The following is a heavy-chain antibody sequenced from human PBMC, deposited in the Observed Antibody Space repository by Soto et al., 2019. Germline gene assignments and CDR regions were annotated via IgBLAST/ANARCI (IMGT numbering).Heavy chain of an antibody. CDR1: GFAFSSYA. D-gene: IGHD6-19*01. Sequence: GGSLRLSCAASGFAFSSYAIHWVRQAPGKGLEWVAVIWYDGSNKYYADSVKGRFTISRDNSKNTVYLQMNSLKAEDTAVYYCARNPQYNSGWYFDYWGQGTLVTVSS. CDR3: ARNPQYNSGWYFDY. V-gene: IGHV3-33*08. J-gene: IGHJ4*02. CDR2: IWYDGSNK.